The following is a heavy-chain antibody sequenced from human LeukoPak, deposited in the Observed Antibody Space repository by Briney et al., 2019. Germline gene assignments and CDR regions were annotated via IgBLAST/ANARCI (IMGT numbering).Heavy chain of an antibody. D-gene: IGHD5-18*01. Sequence: GGSLRLSCAASAFTFSSYWMSWVRQAPGKGLEWGANIKQDGSEKYYVDSVKGRFTISRDNAKNSLYLQMNSLRAEDTAVYYCARSVDTAMAYYYYYMDVWGKGTTVTVSS. J-gene: IGHJ6*03. CDR3: ARSVDTAMAYYYYYMDV. CDR2: IKQDGSEK. V-gene: IGHV3-7*01. CDR1: AFTFSSYW.